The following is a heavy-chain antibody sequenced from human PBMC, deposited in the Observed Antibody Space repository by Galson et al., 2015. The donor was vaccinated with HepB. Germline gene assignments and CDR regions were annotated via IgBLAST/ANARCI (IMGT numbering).Heavy chain of an antibody. CDR2: ISSSSSYI. CDR1: GFTFSSYS. V-gene: IGHV3-21*01. CDR3: ARDDRPRTTVTTVRALGDAFDI. J-gene: IGHJ3*02. D-gene: IGHD4-17*01. Sequence: SLRLSCAASGFTFSSYSMNWVRQAPGKGLEWVSSISSSSSYIYYADSVKGRFTISRDNAKNSLYLQMNSLRAEDTAVYYCARDDRPRTTVTTVRALGDAFDIWGQGTMVTVSS.